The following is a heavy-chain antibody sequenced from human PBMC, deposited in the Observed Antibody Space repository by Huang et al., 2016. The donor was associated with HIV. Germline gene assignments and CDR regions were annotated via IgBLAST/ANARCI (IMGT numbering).Heavy chain of an antibody. CDR1: GFTFSSFG. CDR3: AKDEKQFCTGGSCHSSNIDS. V-gene: IGHV3-30*02. CDR2: SRDDGSNT. D-gene: IGHD2-8*02. J-gene: IGHJ4*02. Sequence: QVQLVESGGGAVQPGGSLRLSCTATGFTFSSFGMHWVRQRPGQGREGRTLSRDDGSNTTYTDPVKGRFTISRDNSDNTLFLQMNTLTSDDTALYYCAKDEKQFCTGGSCHSSNIDSWGQGTLVTVSS.